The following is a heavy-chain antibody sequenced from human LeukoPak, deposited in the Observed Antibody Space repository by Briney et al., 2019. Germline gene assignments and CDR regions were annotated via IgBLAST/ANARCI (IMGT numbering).Heavy chain of an antibody. CDR1: GFTFSSCS. CDR3: ARNRSSSWCVGFDY. CDR2: ISSSSSTI. D-gene: IGHD6-13*01. J-gene: IGHJ4*02. V-gene: IGHV3-48*01. Sequence: GGSLRLSCAASGFTFSSCSMNGVGRAPGKGLEGVSYISSSSSTIYYADSAKGRFTISRDNAKNSLYLQINSLRAADTAVYYCARNRSSSWCVGFDYWGQGALVTVSS.